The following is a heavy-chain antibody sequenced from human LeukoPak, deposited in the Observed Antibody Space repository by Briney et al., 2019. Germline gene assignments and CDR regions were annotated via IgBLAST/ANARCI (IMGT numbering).Heavy chain of an antibody. CDR2: ISSSGSTI. Sequence: GGSLRLSCAASGFTFSDYYMSWIRQAPGKGLEWVSYISSSGSTIYYADSVKGRFTISRDNAKNSLYLQMNSLRAEDTAVYYCASLDYGDYSSIAYWGQGTLVTVSS. J-gene: IGHJ4*02. CDR1: GFTFSDYY. D-gene: IGHD4-17*01. V-gene: IGHV3-11*01. CDR3: ASLDYGDYSSIAY.